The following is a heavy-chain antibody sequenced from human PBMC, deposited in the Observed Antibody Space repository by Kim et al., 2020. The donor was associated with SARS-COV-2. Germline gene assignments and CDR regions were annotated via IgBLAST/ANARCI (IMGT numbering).Heavy chain of an antibody. CDR2: IWYDGSNK. D-gene: IGHD2-2*02. Sequence: GGSLRLSCAASGFTFSSYGMHWVRQAPGKGLEWVAVIWYDGSNKYYADSVKGRFTISRDNSKNTLYLQMNSLRAEDTAVYYCASYCSSTSCYMGAFDIWGQGTMVTVSS. J-gene: IGHJ3*02. CDR1: GFTFSSYG. CDR3: ASYCSSTSCYMGAFDI. V-gene: IGHV3-33*01.